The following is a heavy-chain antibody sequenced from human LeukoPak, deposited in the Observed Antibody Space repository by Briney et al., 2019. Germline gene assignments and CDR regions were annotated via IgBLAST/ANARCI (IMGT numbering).Heavy chain of an antibody. Sequence: GGSLRLSCAASGFTFSSYSMNWVRQAPGEGLEWVSYISASRSNINYADSVKGRFTISRDNAKNSLYLQMNSLRAEDTAVYYCARGGAARPDYWGQGTLVTVSS. CDR3: ARGGAARPDY. V-gene: IGHV3-48*01. CDR1: GFTFSSYS. J-gene: IGHJ4*02. D-gene: IGHD6-6*01. CDR2: ISASRSNI.